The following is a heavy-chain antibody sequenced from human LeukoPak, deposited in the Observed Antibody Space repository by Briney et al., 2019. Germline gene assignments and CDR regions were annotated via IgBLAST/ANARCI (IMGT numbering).Heavy chain of an antibody. CDR1: GYSFTSNW. CDR2: IDPSYSYI. V-gene: IGHV5-10-1*01. D-gene: IGHD3-10*01. Sequence: VESLMISCKGSGYSFTSNWITWVRQMPGKCLEWMGRIDPSYSYINYSPSFQGHVTISADKSISTAYLQWSSLKASDTAMYYCARGKDYGSGSQNWFDPWGQGTLVTVSS. J-gene: IGHJ5*02. CDR3: ARGKDYGSGSQNWFDP.